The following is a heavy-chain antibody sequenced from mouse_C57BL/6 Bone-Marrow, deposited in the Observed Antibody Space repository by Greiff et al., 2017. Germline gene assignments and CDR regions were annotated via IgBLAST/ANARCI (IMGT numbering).Heavy chain of an antibody. J-gene: IGHJ3*01. Sequence: VQLQQSGAELVRPGTSVKVSCKASGYAFTNYLIEWVKQRPGQGLEWIGVINPGSGGTNYNEKFKGKATLTADKSSSTAYMQLSSLTSEDSAVYFCAIGDYYGSSYWGQGTLVTVSA. CDR2: INPGSGGT. CDR3: AIGDYYGSSY. D-gene: IGHD1-1*01. V-gene: IGHV1-54*01. CDR1: GYAFTNYL.